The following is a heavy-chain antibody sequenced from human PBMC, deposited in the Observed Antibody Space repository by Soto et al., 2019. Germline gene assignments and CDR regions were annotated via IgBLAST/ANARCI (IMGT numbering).Heavy chain of an antibody. J-gene: IGHJ1*01. V-gene: IGHV3-9*01. CDR1: GFTFDDYA. CDR2: INWNSGSI. D-gene: IGHD6-13*01. CDR3: VKEESNNWYSGRFRH. Sequence: EVQLVESGGGLVQPGRSLRLSCAASGFTFDDYAMHWVRQVPGKGLEWVSGINWNSGSIGYADSVKGRFAISRDNAKNCLHLQLNSMRAEDTAFYYGVKEESNNWYSGRFRHWGQGTLVTVSS.